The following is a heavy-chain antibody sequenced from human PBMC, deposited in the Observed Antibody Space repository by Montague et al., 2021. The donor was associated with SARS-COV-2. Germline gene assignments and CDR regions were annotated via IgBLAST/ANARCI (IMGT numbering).Heavy chain of an antibody. CDR1: GGSISSYY. V-gene: IGHV4-59*08. J-gene: IGHJ2*01. CDR3: ARGFDV. CDR2: IYYSGST. Sequence: SETLSLTCTVSGGSISSYYWSWIRQPPGKGLELIGFIYYSGSTNYNPSLKIRVTISVDTSKNQFSLKLSSVTDADTAVYYCARGFDVWGRGTLVTVSS.